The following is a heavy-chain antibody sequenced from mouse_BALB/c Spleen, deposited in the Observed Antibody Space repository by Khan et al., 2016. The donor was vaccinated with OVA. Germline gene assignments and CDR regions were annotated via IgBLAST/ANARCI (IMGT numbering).Heavy chain of an antibody. Sequence: EVQLQESGAELVKSGATVKLSCTASGLNIKDTYMHWLKQWPEPGLEWIGRIAPPNGNTKYDPKFQGKATITADTSSHPAYLQPCSRTSGDTAFYYCARMARKWVQGNTRTGSS. CDR2: IAPPNGNT. CDR3: ARMARK. J-gene: IGHJ2*01. V-gene: IGHV14-3*02. CDR1: GLNIKDTY.